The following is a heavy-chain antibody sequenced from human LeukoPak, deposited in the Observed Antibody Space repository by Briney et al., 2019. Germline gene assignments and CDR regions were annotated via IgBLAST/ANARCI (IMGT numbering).Heavy chain of an antibody. CDR3: ARDSGDYTYYYYGMDV. D-gene: IGHD4-17*01. V-gene: IGHV1-18*01. J-gene: IGHJ6*02. CDR1: GYSFNSYG. CDR2: ISAYNGNT. Sequence: ASVKVSCTASGYSFNSYGISWVRQAPGQGLEWMGWISAYNGNTNYAQKLQGRVTMTTDTSTSTAYMELRSLRSGDTAVYYCARDSGDYTYYYYGMDVWGQGTTVTVSS.